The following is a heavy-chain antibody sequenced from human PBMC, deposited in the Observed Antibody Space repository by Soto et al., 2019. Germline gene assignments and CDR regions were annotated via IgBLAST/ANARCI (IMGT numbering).Heavy chain of an antibody. J-gene: IGHJ6*02. Sequence: EVQLVESGGGLVQPGGSLRLSCAASGFTFSSYEMNWVRQAPGKGLEWVSYISSSGSTIYYADSVKGRFTISRYNAKNSLYLQMNSLRAEDTAVYYCARAIFVLNHVYYYGMDVWGQGTTVTVSS. CDR2: ISSSGSTI. CDR1: GFTFSSYE. V-gene: IGHV3-48*03. D-gene: IGHD2-8*01. CDR3: ARAIFVLNHVYYYGMDV.